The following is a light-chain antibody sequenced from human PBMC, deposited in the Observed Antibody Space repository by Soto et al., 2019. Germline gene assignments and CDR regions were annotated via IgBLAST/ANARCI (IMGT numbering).Light chain of an antibody. V-gene: IGLV1-44*01. CDR1: SSNIGSNT. CDR3: AAWDDSLNGPGV. CDR2: SNN. Sequence: QSVLTQPPSASGTPGQRVTISCSGSSSNIGSNTVNWYQQLPGMAPKLHIDSNNQRPSGVPDRFSGSKSGTSASLAISGLQSEDEADYSCAAWDDSLNGPGVFGGGTKLTVL. J-gene: IGLJ2*01.